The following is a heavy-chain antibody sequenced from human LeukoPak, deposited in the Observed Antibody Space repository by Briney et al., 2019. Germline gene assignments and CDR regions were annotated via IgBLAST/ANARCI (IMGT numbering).Heavy chain of an antibody. J-gene: IGHJ6*03. CDR1: GYSFTSYW. CDR2: IYPGDSDT. CDR3: ARQGAAGKYYYYYMDV. Sequence: GESLKISCKGSGYSFTSYWIGWVRQMPGKGLEWMGIIYPGDSDTRYSPSFQGQVTISADKSISTAYLQWSSLKASDTAIYYCARQGAAGKYYYYYMDVWGKGTTVTVSS. V-gene: IGHV5-51*01. D-gene: IGHD6-13*01.